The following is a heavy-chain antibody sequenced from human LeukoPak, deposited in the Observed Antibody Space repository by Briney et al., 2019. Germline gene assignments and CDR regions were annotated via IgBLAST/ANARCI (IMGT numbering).Heavy chain of an antibody. D-gene: IGHD2-21*02. V-gene: IGHV3-30-3*01. J-gene: IGHJ4*02. CDR1: GFTFSSYA. CDR2: ISYDGSNK. Sequence: GGSLRLSCAASGFTFSSYAMSWVRQVPGKGLEWVAVISYDGSNKYYADSVKGRFTISRDNSKNTLYLQMNSLRAEDTAVYYCASQVVVVTAIAAGMGTYSDSIDYWGQGTLVTVSS. CDR3: ASQVVVVTAIAAGMGTYSDSIDY.